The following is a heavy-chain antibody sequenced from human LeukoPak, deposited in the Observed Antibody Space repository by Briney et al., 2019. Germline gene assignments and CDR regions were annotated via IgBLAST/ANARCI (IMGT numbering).Heavy chain of an antibody. CDR1: GYTFTSYA. Sequence: GASVKVSCKASGYTFTSYAMHWVRQAPGQRLEWMGWINAGNGNTKYSQEFQGRVTITRDTSASTAYMELSSLRSEDMAVYYCAIHYGDYDYFDYWGQGTLVTVSS. CDR3: AIHYGDYDYFDY. CDR2: INAGNGNT. D-gene: IGHD4-17*01. V-gene: IGHV1-3*03. J-gene: IGHJ4*02.